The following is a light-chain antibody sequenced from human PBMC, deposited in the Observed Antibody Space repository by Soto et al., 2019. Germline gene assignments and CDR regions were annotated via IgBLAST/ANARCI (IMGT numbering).Light chain of an antibody. CDR2: EVK. J-gene: IGLJ2*01. CDR3: SSYISSSTFLV. CDR1: SSDVGRYNR. Sequence: QSVLTQPPSVSGSPGQSVTISCTGTSSDVGRYNRVSWYQQPPGTAPKLMIYEVKNRPSGVPDRFSGSKSGNTASLTISGLQAEDEADYYCSSYISSSTFLVFGGGTKLTVL. V-gene: IGLV2-18*02.